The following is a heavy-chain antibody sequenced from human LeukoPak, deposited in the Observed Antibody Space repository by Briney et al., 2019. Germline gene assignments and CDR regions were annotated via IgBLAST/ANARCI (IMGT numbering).Heavy chain of an antibody. CDR3: ARDSRSELKWFGELFWFDP. V-gene: IGHV3-21*01. CDR2: ISSSASYI. J-gene: IGHJ5*02. Sequence: GGSLRLSCAASGFTFSSYSMNWVRQAPGKGLEWVSSISSSASYIYYTDSVKGRFTISRDNAKNSLYLQMNSLRAEDTAVYYCARDSRSELKWFGELFWFDPWGQGTLVTVSS. CDR1: GFTFSSYS. D-gene: IGHD3-10*01.